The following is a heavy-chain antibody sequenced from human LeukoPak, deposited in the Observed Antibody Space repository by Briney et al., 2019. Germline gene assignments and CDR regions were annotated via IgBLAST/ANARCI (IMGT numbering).Heavy chain of an antibody. Sequence: GGSLRLSCAASGFTFSSYAMSWVRQAPGKGLERVSAISGSGGSTYYADSVKGRLTISRDNSKNMLYLQMNSLRAEDTALYYCAKDGAVPYYFDYWGQGTLVTVSS. CDR3: AKDGAVPYYFDY. CDR2: ISGSGGST. D-gene: IGHD6-19*01. V-gene: IGHV3-23*01. J-gene: IGHJ4*02. CDR1: GFTFSSYA.